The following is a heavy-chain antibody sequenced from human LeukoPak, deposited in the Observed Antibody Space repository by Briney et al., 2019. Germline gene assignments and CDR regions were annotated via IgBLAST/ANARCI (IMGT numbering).Heavy chain of an antibody. V-gene: IGHV1-69*05. CDR2: IIPIFGTA. Sequence: ASVKVSCKASGGTFSRYAISWVRQAPGQGLEWMGRIIPIFGTANYAQKFQGRVTITTDESTSTAYMELSSLRSEDTAVYYCARPEPEGAFDIWGQGTMVTVSS. CDR1: GGTFSRYA. J-gene: IGHJ3*02. CDR3: ARPEPEGAFDI. D-gene: IGHD1-14*01.